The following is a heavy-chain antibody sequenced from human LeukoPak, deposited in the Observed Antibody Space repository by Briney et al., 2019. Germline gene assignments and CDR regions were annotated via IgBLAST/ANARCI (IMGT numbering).Heavy chain of an antibody. J-gene: IGHJ4*02. CDR2: IHTSGST. D-gene: IGHD4-23*01. V-gene: IGHV4-4*09. CDR3: ANSYDGKIVPFDN. Sequence: SETLSLTCTVPDGSISNSFWNWVRQPPGKGLEWIAYIHTSGSTNYNPALKSRVTLSVDTSKSQFSLRLNSVTASDTAVYYCANSYDGKIVPFDNWGQGTLVTVSS. CDR1: DGSISNSF.